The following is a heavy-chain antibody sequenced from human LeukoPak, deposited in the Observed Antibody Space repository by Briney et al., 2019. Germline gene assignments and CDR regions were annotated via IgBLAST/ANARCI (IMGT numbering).Heavy chain of an antibody. CDR3: ARGQWLRSFDY. V-gene: IGHV4-34*01. Sequence: SETLSLTCAVYGGSFSGYYWSWIRQPPGKGLEWIGEINHSGSTNYNPSLKSRVTISVDTSKNQFSLKLSSVTAADTAVYYCARGQWLRSFDYWGQGTLVTVSS. D-gene: IGHD5-12*01. CDR1: GGSFSGYY. CDR2: INHSGST. J-gene: IGHJ4*02.